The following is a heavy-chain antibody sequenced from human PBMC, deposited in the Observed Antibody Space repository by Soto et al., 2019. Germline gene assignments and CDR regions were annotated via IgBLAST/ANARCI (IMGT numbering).Heavy chain of an antibody. CDR2: IWSGGGT. CDR1: GFTVSNSY. V-gene: IGHV3-53*01. Sequence: EVQLVESGGGLIQAGGSLRLSCAASGFTVSNSYMSWVRQAPGKGLECVSLIWSGGGTYYADSVKGRFTISRDNSKTTLYLQMNTLRADDTAVYYCARIMDAAATYWGQGPLVTVAS. CDR3: ARIMDAAATY. J-gene: IGHJ4*02. D-gene: IGHD2-2*01.